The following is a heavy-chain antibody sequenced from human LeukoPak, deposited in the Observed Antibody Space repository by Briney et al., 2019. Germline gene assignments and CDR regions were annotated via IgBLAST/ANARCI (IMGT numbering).Heavy chain of an antibody. D-gene: IGHD6-19*01. CDR2: MNPNSGNT. J-gene: IGHJ5*02. V-gene: IGHV1-8*01. Sequence: ASVKVSCKVSGYTFTTYDINWVRQATGQGLEWMGWMNPNSGNTGYAQKFQGRVTMTRNTSITTAYMELSSLRSEDTAVCYCARGRGSGHKENWFDPWGQGTLVTVSS. CDR1: GYTFTTYD. CDR3: ARGRGSGHKENWFDP.